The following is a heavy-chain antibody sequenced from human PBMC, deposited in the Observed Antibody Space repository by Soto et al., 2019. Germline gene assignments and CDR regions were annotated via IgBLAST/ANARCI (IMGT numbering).Heavy chain of an antibody. CDR2: IWYDGSNK. CDR1: GFTFSSYG. V-gene: IGHV3-33*01. CDR3: ARDRLYYDYIWGSYRFVGPQISDAFDI. Sequence: PGGSLRLSCAASGFTFSSYGMHWVRQAPGKGLEWVAVIWYDGSNKYYADSVKGRFTISRDNSKNTLYLQMNSLRAEDTAVYYCARDRLYYDYIWGSYRFVGPQISDAFDIWGQGTMVTVSS. D-gene: IGHD3-16*02. J-gene: IGHJ3*02.